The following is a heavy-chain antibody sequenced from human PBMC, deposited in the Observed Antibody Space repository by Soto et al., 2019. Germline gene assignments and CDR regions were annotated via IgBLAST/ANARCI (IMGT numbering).Heavy chain of an antibody. CDR1: GGSISSCGYY. V-gene: IGHV4-31*03. J-gene: IGHJ4*02. CDR2: IYYSGST. Sequence: SETLSLTCTVSGGSISSCGYYWSWIRHHPGKGLEWIGYIYYSGSTYYNPSLKSRVTISVDTSKNQFSLKLSSVTAADTAVYYCARDKGDSSSWYPDYWGQGTLVTVSS. CDR3: ARDKGDSSSWYPDY. D-gene: IGHD6-13*01.